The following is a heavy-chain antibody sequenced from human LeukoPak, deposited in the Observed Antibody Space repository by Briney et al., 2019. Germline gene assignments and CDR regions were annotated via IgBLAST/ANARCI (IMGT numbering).Heavy chain of an antibody. V-gene: IGHV4-4*07. J-gene: IGHJ4*02. Sequence: SETPSLTCSVSGASISRYYWSWIRQSPGKGLEWIGRIYASGSANYNPSLQSRVTVSIDTSKNQISLKFSSVTAADTAIYYCSTDREVGRLAPAPTGDYWGQGTLVTVSS. D-gene: IGHD1-26*01. CDR3: STDREVGRLAPAPTGDY. CDR1: GASISRYY. CDR2: IYASGSA.